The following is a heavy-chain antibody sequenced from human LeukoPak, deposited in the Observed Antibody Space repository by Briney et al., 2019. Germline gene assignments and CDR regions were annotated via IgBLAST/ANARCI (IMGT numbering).Heavy chain of an antibody. J-gene: IGHJ6*03. CDR1: GGTFISYA. D-gene: IGHD2/OR15-2a*01. CDR3: ARAHPSAFYDVREYYYYMDV. V-gene: IGHV1-69*13. CDR2: IIPIFGTA. Sequence: SVKVSCKASGGTFISYAISWVRQAPGQGLEWMGGIIPIFGTANYAQKFQGRVTIIADESTSTAYMELSSLRSEDTAVYYCARAHPSAFYDVREYYYYMDVWGKGTTVTVSS.